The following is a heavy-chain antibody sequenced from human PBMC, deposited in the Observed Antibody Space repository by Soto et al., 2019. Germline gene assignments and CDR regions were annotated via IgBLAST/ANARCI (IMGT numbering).Heavy chain of an antibody. D-gene: IGHD3-22*01. J-gene: IGHJ4*02. CDR3: ALRSMAVVPEY. CDR2: LYYGRSA. CDR1: GDSISTYY. V-gene: IGHV4-59*01. Sequence: QVQLQESGPGLVKPSETLSLTCAVSGDSISTYYCMWIRQPPGKGLESIGYLYYGRSANYNPSLKSRVTLSVDTSTNQCSLTLSSKTAADTAVYYCALRSMAVVPEYWGQGTLVTVSS.